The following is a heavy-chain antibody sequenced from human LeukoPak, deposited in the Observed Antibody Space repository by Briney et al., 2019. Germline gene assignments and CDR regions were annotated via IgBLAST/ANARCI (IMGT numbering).Heavy chain of an antibody. CDR1: GASITTHH. CDR2: SHINGGS. D-gene: IGHD5-12*01. J-gene: IGHJ4*02. CDR3: ARGDIDWLRSPGALYYFDY. Sequence: SETLSLTCSVSGASITTHHWTWIRQSPAKGLEWIGYSHINGGSYYNPSLKSRVTISLDTSENHFSLRLNSVTAGDTAVYFCARGDIDWLRSPGALYYFDYWGQGILVTVSS. V-gene: IGHV4-59*11.